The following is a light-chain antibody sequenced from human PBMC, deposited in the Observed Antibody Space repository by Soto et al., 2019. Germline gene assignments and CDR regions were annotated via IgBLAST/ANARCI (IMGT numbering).Light chain of an antibody. CDR3: QEYINGYT. CDR2: SAS. Sequence: EVVMTQSPAPLSVFPGERVTLSCRASQSVSSGLAWYQQQIGQAPRLLIYSASARATGIPARFSGSGSGTEFTLTISSLEAEDFAVYYYQEYINGYTFGQGTKLEIK. CDR1: QSVSSG. J-gene: IGKJ2*01. V-gene: IGKV3-15*01.